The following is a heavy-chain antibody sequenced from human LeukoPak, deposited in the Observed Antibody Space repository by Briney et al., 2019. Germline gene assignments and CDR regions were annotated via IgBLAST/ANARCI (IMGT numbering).Heavy chain of an antibody. CDR2: INSDGSSR. J-gene: IGHJ4*02. CDR3: TRRMSYCTNGVCYLFDY. CDR1: GFTFRSYW. D-gene: IGHD2-8*01. Sequence: PGGSLRLSCAASGFTFRSYWMHWVRQGPGKGLLWVSRINSDGSSRSYADSVKGRFTISRDNAKNTAYLQMNSLKTEDTAVYYCTRRMSYCTNGVCYLFDYWGQGTLVTVSS. V-gene: IGHV3-74*01.